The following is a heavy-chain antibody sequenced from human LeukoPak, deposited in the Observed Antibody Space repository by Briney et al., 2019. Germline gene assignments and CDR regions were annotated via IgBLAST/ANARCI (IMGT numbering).Heavy chain of an antibody. D-gene: IGHD6-19*01. CDR2: IKSKTDGGTT. CDR3: TTPGIAVAGRRGSFDY. Sequence: PGGSLRLSCAASGFTFSDYYMSWIRQAPGKGLEWVGRIKSKTDGGTTDYAAPVKGRFSVSRDDSKNTLDLQMNSLKTEDTAVYYCTTPGIAVAGRRGSFDYWGQGTLVTVSS. J-gene: IGHJ4*02. V-gene: IGHV3-15*01. CDR1: GFTFSDYY.